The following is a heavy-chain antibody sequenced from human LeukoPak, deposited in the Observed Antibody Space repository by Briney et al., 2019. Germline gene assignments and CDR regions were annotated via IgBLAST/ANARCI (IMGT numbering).Heavy chain of an antibody. J-gene: IGHJ4*02. CDR1: GYTFTGYY. V-gene: IGHV1-18*04. CDR2: ISAYNGNT. Sequence: ASVKASCKASGYTFTGYYMHWVRQAPGQGLEWMGWISAYNGNTNYAQKLQGRVTMTTDTSTSTAYMELRSLRSDDTAVYYCARDTPGRGNYWGQGTLVTVSS. CDR3: ARDTPGRGNY.